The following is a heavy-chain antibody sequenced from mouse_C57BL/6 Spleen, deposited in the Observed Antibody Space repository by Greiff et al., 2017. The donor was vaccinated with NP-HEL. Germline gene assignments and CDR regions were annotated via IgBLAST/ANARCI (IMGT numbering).Heavy chain of an antibody. V-gene: IGHV1-64*01. Sequence: VQLQQPGAELVKPGASVKLSCKASGYTFTSYWMHWVKQRPGQGLEWIGMIHPNSGSTNYNEKFKSKATLTVDKSSSTAYMQLSSLTSEDSAVYYWARGYYGSSAFDYWGQGTTLTVSS. D-gene: IGHD1-1*01. CDR1: GYTFTSYW. CDR3: ARGYYGSSAFDY. J-gene: IGHJ2*01. CDR2: IHPNSGST.